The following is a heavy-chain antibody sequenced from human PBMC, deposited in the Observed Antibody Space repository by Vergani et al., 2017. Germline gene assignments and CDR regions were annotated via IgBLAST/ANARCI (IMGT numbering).Heavy chain of an antibody. Sequence: QVQMQESGPGLVKTSETLSLTCSASGAPISYWCWSWLRQPAGKGLEWIGRLCPSGSTNYKPSLKSRVTMSIDTSKNQFSLKLTSVTAADTAVYYCATGAGPFDIWGQRTLVIVAS. CDR2: LCPSGST. D-gene: IGHD7-27*01. V-gene: IGHV4-4*07. CDR1: GAPISYWC. CDR3: ATGAGPFDI. J-gene: IGHJ4*02.